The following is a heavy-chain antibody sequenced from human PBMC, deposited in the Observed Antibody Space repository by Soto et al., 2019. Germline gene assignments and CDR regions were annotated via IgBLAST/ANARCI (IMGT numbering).Heavy chain of an antibody. Sequence: PSDTLSLTCTVSGDSVTNYFWSWMRQPPGKGLEWIGHIYHGGRTNYSPSLRRRVTMSLDSSKNQFSLNLSSVTAADTAVYLCARDRGYCNNGGCPVFDLSGQGFLVT. V-gene: IGHV4-59*02. CDR3: ARDRGYCNNGGCPVFDL. CDR1: GDSVTNYF. CDR2: IYHGGRT. J-gene: IGHJ4*02. D-gene: IGHD2-8*01.